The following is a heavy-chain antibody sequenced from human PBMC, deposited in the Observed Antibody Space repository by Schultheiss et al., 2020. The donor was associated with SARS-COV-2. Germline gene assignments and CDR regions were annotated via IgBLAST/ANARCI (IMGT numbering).Heavy chain of an antibody. CDR3: AREGAAAEDNYYYGMDV. J-gene: IGHJ6*02. D-gene: IGHD6-13*01. CDR2: MNPNSGNT. CDR1: GYTFTSYD. Sequence: ASVKVSCKASGYTFTSYDINWVRQATGQGLEWMGWMNPNSGNTGYAQKFQGRVTMTRNTSISTAYMELSSLRSEDTAVYYCAREGAAAEDNYYYGMDVWGQGTTVTVSS. V-gene: IGHV1-8*01.